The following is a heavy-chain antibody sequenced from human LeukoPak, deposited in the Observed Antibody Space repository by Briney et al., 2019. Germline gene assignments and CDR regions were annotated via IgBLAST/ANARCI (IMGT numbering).Heavy chain of an antibody. CDR2: ISGSSTYT. V-gene: IGHV3-11*05. D-gene: IGHD2-8*02. CDR3: ARDPSLFTGGRIDN. CDR1: GFTFSGYN. Sequence: GGSLRLSCTASGFTFSGYNMNWIRQAPGKGLEWVSYISGSSTYTNYADSVKGRFTISRDNAKNSLHLQMDSLRAEDTAVYYCARDPSLFTGGRIDNWGQETLVTVSS. J-gene: IGHJ4*02.